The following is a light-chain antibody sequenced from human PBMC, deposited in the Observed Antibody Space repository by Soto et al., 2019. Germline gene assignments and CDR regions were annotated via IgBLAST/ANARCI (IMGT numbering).Light chain of an antibody. CDR3: CSYAGSSTFVV. Sequence: QSVLTQPASVSGSPGQSITISCTGTSSDVGSYNLVSWYQHHPGKAPKLMIYEGSKRPSGVSNRFSGSKSGKTASLTISGLQAEDEADYHCCSYAGSSTFVVFGGGTKLTVL. J-gene: IGLJ2*01. V-gene: IGLV2-23*03. CDR1: SSDVGSYNL. CDR2: EGS.